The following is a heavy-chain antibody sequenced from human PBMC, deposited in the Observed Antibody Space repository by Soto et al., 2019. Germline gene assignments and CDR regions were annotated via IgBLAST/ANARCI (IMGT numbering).Heavy chain of an antibody. J-gene: IGHJ4*02. CDR2: IDGPTTNT. V-gene: IGHV3-23*05. Sequence: PXVCLGLSCAASGFTFAHYSMMCARQAPGRGLEWVSTIDGPTTNTHYIDSVKGRFFISRDNAINTVYLQMNGLRAEHTAVYYCATWLSAHFDYCGRRTLVTVSS. D-gene: IGHD6-19*01. CDR1: GFTFAHYS. CDR3: ATWLSAHFDY.